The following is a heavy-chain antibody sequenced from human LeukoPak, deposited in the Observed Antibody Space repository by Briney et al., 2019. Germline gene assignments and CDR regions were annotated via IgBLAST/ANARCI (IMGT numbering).Heavy chain of an antibody. CDR2: IYYTGST. CDR1: GYSITSGYY. CDR3: ARVVYSGYDFRGAMDV. D-gene: IGHD5-12*01. Sequence: PSETLSLICTVSGYSITSGYYWVWIRQPPGKGLEWIGYIYYTGSTNHNPSLKSRVTISVDTSKNQFSLKLSSVTAADTAVYYCARVVYSGYDFRGAMDVWGKGTTVTVSS. V-gene: IGHV4-38-2*02. J-gene: IGHJ6*03.